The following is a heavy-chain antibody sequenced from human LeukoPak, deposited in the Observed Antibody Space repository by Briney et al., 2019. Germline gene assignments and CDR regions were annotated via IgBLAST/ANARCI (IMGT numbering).Heavy chain of an antibody. Sequence: PGGSLRLSCAASGFTFTTYSMNWVRQAPGKGLEWVANIKQDGSETNYVDSVKGRFTISRDNAKNSLYLQMNSLRAEDTAVYYCARPRVPDSWGQGTLVTVSS. J-gene: IGHJ4*02. CDR1: GFTFTTYS. V-gene: IGHV3-7*01. CDR3: ARPRVPDS. CDR2: IKQDGSET.